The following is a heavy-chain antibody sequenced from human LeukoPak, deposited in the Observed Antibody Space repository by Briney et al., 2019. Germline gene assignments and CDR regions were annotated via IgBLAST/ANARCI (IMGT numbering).Heavy chain of an antibody. D-gene: IGHD3-3*01. V-gene: IGHV3-30*18. Sequence: PGGSLRLSCAASGFTFSSYGMHWVRQAPGKGLEWVAVISYDGSNKYYADSVKGRFTISRDNSKNTLYLQMNSLRAEDTAVYYCAKDRRDFWSGYYTGLDYWGQGTLVTVS. J-gene: IGHJ4*02. CDR3: AKDRRDFWSGYYTGLDY. CDR1: GFTFSSYG. CDR2: ISYDGSNK.